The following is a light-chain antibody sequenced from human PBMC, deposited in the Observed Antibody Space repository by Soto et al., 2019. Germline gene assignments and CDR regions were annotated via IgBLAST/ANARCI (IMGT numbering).Light chain of an antibody. CDR2: RND. CDR1: SSNIGSNY. CDR3: AAWDDSLSGVV. V-gene: IGLV1-47*01. Sequence: QSVLTQPPSASGTPEQRVTISCSGSSSNIGSNYVYWYQQLPGTAPKLLIYRNDQRPSGVTDRFSGSKSGTSASLAISGLRSDDEADYYCAAWDDSLSGVVFGGGTKLTVL. J-gene: IGLJ3*02.